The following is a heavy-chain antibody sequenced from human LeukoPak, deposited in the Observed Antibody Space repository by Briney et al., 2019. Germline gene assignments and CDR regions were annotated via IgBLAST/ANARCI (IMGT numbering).Heavy chain of an antibody. CDR1: GYSFTSFW. Sequence: GESLKISRKGSGYSFTSFWIGWVRQMPGKGLEWMGIIYPGDSDTRYSPSFQGQVTISADKSISTAYLQWSSLEASDTAMYYCARYMRGHGEMKGRYYFDYWGQGTLVTVSS. CDR2: IYPGDSDT. J-gene: IGHJ4*02. V-gene: IGHV5-51*01. D-gene: IGHD3-10*01. CDR3: ARYMRGHGEMKGRYYFDY.